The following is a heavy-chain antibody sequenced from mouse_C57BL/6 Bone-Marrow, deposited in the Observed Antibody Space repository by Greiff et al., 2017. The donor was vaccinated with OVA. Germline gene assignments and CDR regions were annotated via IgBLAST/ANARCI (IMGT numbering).Heavy chain of an antibody. CDR2: IYPGDGDT. J-gene: IGHJ2*01. CDR3: ARGGNYGY. V-gene: IGHV1-80*01. D-gene: IGHD2-1*01. CDR1: GYTFTSYG. Sequence: QVQLQQSGAELARPGASVKLSCKASGYTFTSYGISWVKQRPGKGLEWIGQIYPGDGDTNYNGKFKGKATLTADKSSSTAYMQLSSLTSEDSAVYFCARGGNYGYWGQGTTLTVSS.